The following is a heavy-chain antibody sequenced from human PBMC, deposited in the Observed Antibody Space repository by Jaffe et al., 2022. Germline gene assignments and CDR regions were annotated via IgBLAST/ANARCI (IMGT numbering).Heavy chain of an antibody. CDR1: GFTFSGSA. CDR2: IRSKANSYAT. D-gene: IGHD2-2*01. J-gene: IGHJ6*03. CDR3: TSKVPYCSSTSCYFLDYYYYYMDV. Sequence: EVQLVESGGGLVQPGGSLKLSCAASGFTFSGSAMHWVRQASGKGLEWVGRIRSKANSYATAYAASVKGRFTISRDDSKNTAYLQMNSLKTEDTAVYYCTSKVPYCSSTSCYFLDYYYYYMDVWGKGTTVTVSS. V-gene: IGHV3-73*02.